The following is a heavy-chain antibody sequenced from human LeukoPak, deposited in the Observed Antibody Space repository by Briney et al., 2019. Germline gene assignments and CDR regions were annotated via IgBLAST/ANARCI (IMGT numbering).Heavy chain of an antibody. J-gene: IGHJ4*02. CDR3: ARDRGYSSFDY. CDR2: IKEDGSGI. Sequence: GGSLRLSCAASAFTFSNCWMSWVRQAPGKGLEWVANIKEDGSGINYVDSVKGRFTISRDNAKNSLYLQMNSLTVDDTAVYYCARDRGYSSFDYWGQGTLVTVSS. V-gene: IGHV3-7*01. CDR1: AFTFSNCW. D-gene: IGHD4-23*01.